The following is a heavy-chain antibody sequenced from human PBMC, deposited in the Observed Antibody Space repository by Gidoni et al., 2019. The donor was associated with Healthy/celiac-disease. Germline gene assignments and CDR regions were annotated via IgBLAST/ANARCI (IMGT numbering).Heavy chain of an antibody. Sequence: QVQLVQSGAEVKKPGSSGKVSCKASGGTFSSYAISWVRQAPGQGLEWMGGIIPICGTANYAQKFQGRVTITADKSTSTAYMELSSLRSEDTAVYYCAIPLLGWVRDYYYGMDVWGKGTTVTVSS. CDR3: AIPLLGWVRDYYYGMDV. CDR2: IIPICGTA. CDR1: GGTFSSYA. D-gene: IGHD6-19*01. J-gene: IGHJ6*04. V-gene: IGHV1-69*06.